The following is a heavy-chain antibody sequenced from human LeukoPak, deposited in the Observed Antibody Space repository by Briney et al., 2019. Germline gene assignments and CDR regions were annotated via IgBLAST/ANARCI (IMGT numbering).Heavy chain of an antibody. Sequence: PSETLSLTCTVSGGSISSYYWSWIRQPPWKGLEWIGYIYYSGSTNYNPSLKSRVTISVDTSKNQFSLKLSSVTAADTAVYYCARRCVRLGELSYPDAFDIWGQGTMVTVSS. CDR3: ARRCVRLGELSYPDAFDI. CDR2: IYYSGST. J-gene: IGHJ3*02. CDR1: GGSISSYY. V-gene: IGHV4-59*01. D-gene: IGHD3-16*02.